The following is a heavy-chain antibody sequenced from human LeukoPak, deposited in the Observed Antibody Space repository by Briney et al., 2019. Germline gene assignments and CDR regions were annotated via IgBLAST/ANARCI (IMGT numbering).Heavy chain of an antibody. CDR3: ARDNFQYYFDY. J-gene: IGHJ4*02. Sequence: SETLSLTCTVSGGSISSSSYYWGWIRQPPRKGLEWIGSIYYSGSTYYNPSLKSRVTISVDTSKNQFSLKLSSVTAADTAVYYCARDNFQYYFDYWGQGTLVTVSS. CDR2: IYYSGST. V-gene: IGHV4-39*07. CDR1: GGSISSSSYY.